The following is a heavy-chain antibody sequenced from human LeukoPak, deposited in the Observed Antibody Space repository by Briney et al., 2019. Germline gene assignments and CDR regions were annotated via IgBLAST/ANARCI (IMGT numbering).Heavy chain of an antibody. J-gene: IGHJ5*02. CDR3: AADYDSNWFEP. Sequence: GGSLRLSCAASGFTFSSYGMHWVRQAPGKGLEWVAVISYDGSNKYYADSVKGRFTISRDNSKNTLYLQMNSLRAEDTAVYYCAADYDSNWFEPWGQGTLVTVSS. D-gene: IGHD3-3*01. CDR2: ISYDGSNK. CDR1: GFTFSSYG. V-gene: IGHV3-30*03.